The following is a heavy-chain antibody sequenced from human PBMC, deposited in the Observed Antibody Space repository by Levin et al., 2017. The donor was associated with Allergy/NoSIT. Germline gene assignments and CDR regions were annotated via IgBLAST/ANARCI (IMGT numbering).Heavy chain of an antibody. D-gene: IGHD3-10*01. CDR3: TRRGPPYYSAGEGYYFFALDV. Sequence: GESLKISCKASGYTFAAYWIAWVRQMPGEGLEWMGTIYPGDSETKYSPSFQGQVTISADKSITTAYLQWSSLKASDTAMYYCTRRGPPYYSAGEGYYFFALDVWGQGTTVTVSS. CDR2: IYPGDSET. J-gene: IGHJ6*02. V-gene: IGHV5-51*01. CDR1: GYTFAAYW.